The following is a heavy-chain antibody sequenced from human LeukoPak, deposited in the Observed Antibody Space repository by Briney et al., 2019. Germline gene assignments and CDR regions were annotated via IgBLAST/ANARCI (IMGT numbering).Heavy chain of an antibody. CDR2: ISAYNGNT. Sequence: GASVKVSCKASGYTFTSYGISWVRQAPGQGLEWMGWISAYNGNTNYAQKLQGRVTMTTDTSTSTAYMELRSLRSDDTAVYYCARVPLLWFGEQGYYGMDVWGQGTAVTVSS. V-gene: IGHV1-18*01. J-gene: IGHJ6*02. CDR3: ARVPLLWFGEQGYYGMDV. CDR1: GYTFTSYG. D-gene: IGHD3-10*01.